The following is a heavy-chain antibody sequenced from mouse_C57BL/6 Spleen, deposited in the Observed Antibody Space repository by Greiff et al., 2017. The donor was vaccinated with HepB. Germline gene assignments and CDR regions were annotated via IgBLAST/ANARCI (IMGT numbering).Heavy chain of an antibody. J-gene: IGHJ1*03. D-gene: IGHD2-3*01. V-gene: IGHV5-4*01. CDR2: ISDGGSYT. Sequence: EVMLVESGGGLVKPGGSLKLSCAASGFTFSSYAMSWVRQTPEKRLEWVATISDGGSYTYYPDNVKGRFTISRDNAKNNLYLQMSHLKSEDTAMYYCAREDGYYEEWYFDVWGTGTTVTVSS. CDR1: GFTFSSYA. CDR3: AREDGYYEEWYFDV.